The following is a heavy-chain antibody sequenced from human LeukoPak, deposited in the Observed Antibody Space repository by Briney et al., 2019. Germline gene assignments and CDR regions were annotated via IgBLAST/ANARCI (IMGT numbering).Heavy chain of an antibody. CDR3: ARIDYPQPSHWFDP. Sequence: SETLSLTCTVSGGSINDASWNWIRKPPGQGLEWIGCIYYSGSTSYNPSLKSRITISLDTSKNQFSLKLSSVTAADTAVYYCARIDYPQPSHWFDPWGQGTLVTVSS. D-gene: IGHD4-11*01. V-gene: IGHV4-59*01. CDR2: IYYSGST. J-gene: IGHJ5*02. CDR1: GGSINDAS.